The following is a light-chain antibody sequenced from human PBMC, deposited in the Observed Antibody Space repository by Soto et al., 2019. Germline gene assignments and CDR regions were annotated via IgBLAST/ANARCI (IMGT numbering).Light chain of an antibody. CDR1: QSLSNN. CDR3: QQYNNWWT. J-gene: IGKJ1*01. CDR2: GSS. Sequence: EILMTQSPASLSVSPGERATLSYRASQSLSNNLAWYQQKPGQAPRLLIYGSSTRATGVPARFSGSGSGTEFTLTISSLQSEDSAVYYCQQYNNWWTFGQGTKVEVK. V-gene: IGKV3-15*01.